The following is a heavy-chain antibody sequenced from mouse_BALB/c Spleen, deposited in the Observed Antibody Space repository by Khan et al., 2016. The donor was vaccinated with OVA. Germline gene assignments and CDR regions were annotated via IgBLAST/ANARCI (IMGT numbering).Heavy chain of an antibody. J-gene: IGHJ3*01. CDR2: IHPGSGST. CDR3: ARSYDGAWFAY. Sequence: QVQLKQSGPELVKPGAAVKMSCKASGYTFTDYVISWVKQRTGQGPEWIGEIHPGSGSTYYNEKFKGKATLTADKSSNTAYMQLSSLTSEDSAVYFCARSYDGAWFAYGGQGTLVTVSA. CDR1: GYTFTDYV. V-gene: IGHV1-77*01. D-gene: IGHD1-1*01.